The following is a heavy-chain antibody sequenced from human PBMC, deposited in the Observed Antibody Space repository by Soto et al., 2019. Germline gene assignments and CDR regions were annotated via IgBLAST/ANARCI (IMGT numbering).Heavy chain of an antibody. CDR3: AKDSGDWFFDY. CDR2: ISLTGGTT. D-gene: IGHD3-9*01. V-gene: IGHV3-23*01. Sequence: EVQLLESGGGLVQPGGSLRLSCAASGFTFSSCAMSWVRQAPGKGLEWVSSISLTGGTTYYADSVKGRFTISRDNSKNMLYLQMNSLRADDTAVYYCAKDSGDWFFDYWGQGNLVTVSS. J-gene: IGHJ4*02. CDR1: GFTFSSCA.